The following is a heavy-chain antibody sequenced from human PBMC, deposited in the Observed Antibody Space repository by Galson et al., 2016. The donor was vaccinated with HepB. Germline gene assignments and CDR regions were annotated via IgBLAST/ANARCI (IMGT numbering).Heavy chain of an antibody. CDR3: ARYDSGGLGGWFDP. CDR1: GGSISNYY. D-gene: IGHD1-26*01. V-gene: IGHV4-59*12. Sequence: SETLSLTCTVSGGSISNYYWSWIRQPPGKGLEWIGYIYYSGSTNYNPSLKSRVTISVDTSKNQFSLNLTSVTAADTAVYYCARYDSGGLGGWFDPWGQGTLVTVSS. J-gene: IGHJ5*02. CDR2: IYYSGST.